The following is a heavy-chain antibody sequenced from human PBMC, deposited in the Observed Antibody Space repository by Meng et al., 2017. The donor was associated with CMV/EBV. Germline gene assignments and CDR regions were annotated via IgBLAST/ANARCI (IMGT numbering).Heavy chain of an antibody. V-gene: IGHV4-34*01. CDR2: INHSGST. CDR1: GGSFSGYY. Sequence: SETLSLTCAVYGGSFSGYYWSWIRQPPGKGLEWIGEINHSGSTNYNPSFKSRVTISVDTSKNQFSLKLSSVTAADTAVYYCARSNDWFDPWGQGTLVTVSS. J-gene: IGHJ5*02. CDR3: ARSNDWFDP.